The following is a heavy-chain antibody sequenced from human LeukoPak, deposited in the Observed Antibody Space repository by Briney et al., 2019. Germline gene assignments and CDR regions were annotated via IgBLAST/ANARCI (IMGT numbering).Heavy chain of an antibody. CDR1: GYTLTELS. CDR3: ATGEHSVVAARYTFDY. CDR2: FDPEDGET. Sequence: ASVKVSCKVSGYTLTELSMYWVRQAPGKGLEWMGGFDPEDGETIYAQKFQGRVTMTEDTSTDTAYMELSSLRSEDTAVYYCATGEHSVVAARYTFDYWGQGTLVTVSS. D-gene: IGHD6-6*01. J-gene: IGHJ4*02. V-gene: IGHV1-24*01.